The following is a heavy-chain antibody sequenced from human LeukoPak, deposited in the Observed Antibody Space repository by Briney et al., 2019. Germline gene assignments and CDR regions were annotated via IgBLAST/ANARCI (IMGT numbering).Heavy chain of an antibody. Sequence: GGSLRLSCAASGFTFSDYYMSWIRQAPGKGLEWVSYISSSGSTIYYADSVRGRFTISRDNTKNSLYLQMNSLRVEDSATYYCARAYGDYEGLDSWGQGTLVTVSS. V-gene: IGHV3-11*04. J-gene: IGHJ4*02. D-gene: IGHD2-21*01. CDR2: ISSSGSTI. CDR3: ARAYGDYEGLDS. CDR1: GFTFSDYY.